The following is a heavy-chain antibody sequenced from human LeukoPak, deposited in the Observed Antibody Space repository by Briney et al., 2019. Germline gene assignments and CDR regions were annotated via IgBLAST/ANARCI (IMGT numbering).Heavy chain of an antibody. V-gene: IGHV1-24*01. CDR3: AIQPWGSGNNWYFDL. Sequence: ASVKVSCKVSGYTLTELSMHWVRQAPGKGLEWMGGFDPEDGETIYAQKFQGRVTMTEDTSTDTAYMELSSLRSDDTAVYYCAIQPWGSGNNWYFDLWGRGTLVTVSS. CDR2: FDPEDGET. CDR1: GYTLTELS. J-gene: IGHJ2*01. D-gene: IGHD7-27*01.